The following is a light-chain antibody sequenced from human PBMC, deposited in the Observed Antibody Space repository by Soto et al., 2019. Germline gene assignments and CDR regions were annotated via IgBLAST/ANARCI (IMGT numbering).Light chain of an antibody. CDR1: PSVCSD. CDR2: GAS. CDR3: HQYNNWPPYT. V-gene: IGKV3-15*01. J-gene: IGKJ2*01. Sequence: DIVMTQSPDPLSVSPGDRVTLSCRASPSVCSDLAWYQQKPGQAPRLLIYGASTRATDIAARFSGSGSGTEGTLTSSSLQSEDCAVDYCHQYNNWPPYTFGQGTKLEIK.